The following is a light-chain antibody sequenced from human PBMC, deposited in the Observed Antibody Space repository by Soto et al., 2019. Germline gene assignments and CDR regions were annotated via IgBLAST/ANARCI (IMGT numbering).Light chain of an antibody. CDR2: DAS. Sequence: EIVMTQSPATLSVSPGDRATLSCRASQSISANLAWYQQKPGQAPRLLVYDASTRATDFPDRFSGSGSGTEFTLTITSLQSDDSAPYYCQHYNNWPLAFGGGTKVEIK. J-gene: IGKJ4*01. V-gene: IGKV3-15*01. CDR3: QHYNNWPLA. CDR1: QSISAN.